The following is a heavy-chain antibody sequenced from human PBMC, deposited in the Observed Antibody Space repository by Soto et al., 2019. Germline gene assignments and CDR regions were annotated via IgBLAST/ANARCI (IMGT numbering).Heavy chain of an antibody. CDR3: ASSGANWNYYYMDV. D-gene: IGHD1-20*01. CDR1: GGSFSGCY. CDR2: INHSGST. J-gene: IGHJ6*03. V-gene: IGHV4-34*01. Sequence: SETLSLTCAVYGGSFSGCYWSWIRQPPGKGLEWIGEINHSGSTNYNPSLKSRVTISVDTSKNQFSLKLSSVTAADTAVYYCASSGANWNYYYMDVWGKGTTVTVSS.